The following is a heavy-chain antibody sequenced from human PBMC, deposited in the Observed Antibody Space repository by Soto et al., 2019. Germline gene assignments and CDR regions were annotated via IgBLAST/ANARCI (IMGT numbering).Heavy chain of an antibody. V-gene: IGHV4-59*08. Sequence: ETLSLTRTVSGGSISSYDWSWIRQPPGKGLEWIGYIYYSGSTNYNPSLKSRVTISVDTSTNQITLKLDSVTAADTAVYYCASELDTATYFDNWGHGTLVTVSS. CDR3: ASELDTATYFDN. J-gene: IGHJ4*01. D-gene: IGHD5-18*01. CDR1: GGSISSYD. CDR2: IYYSGST.